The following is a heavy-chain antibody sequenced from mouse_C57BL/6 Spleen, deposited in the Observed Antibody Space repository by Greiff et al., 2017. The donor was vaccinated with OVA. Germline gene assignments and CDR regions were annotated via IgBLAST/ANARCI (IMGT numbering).Heavy chain of an antibody. CDR2: ISDGGSYT. Sequence: DVQLVESGGGLVKPGGSLKLSCAASGFTFSSYAMSWVRQTPEKRLEWVATISDGGSYTYYPDNVKGRFTISRDNAKNNLYLQMSHLKSEDTAMYYCAREGDYYTWFAYWGQGTLVTVSA. V-gene: IGHV5-4*01. CDR3: AREGDYYTWFAY. J-gene: IGHJ3*01. CDR1: GFTFSSYA. D-gene: IGHD1-1*01.